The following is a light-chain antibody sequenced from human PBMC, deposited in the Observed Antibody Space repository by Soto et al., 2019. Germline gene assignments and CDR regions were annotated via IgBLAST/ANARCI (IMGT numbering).Light chain of an antibody. V-gene: IGKV1-5*01. CDR1: QSISVW. CDR3: EQYNSYSWA. CDR2: DAS. Sequence: DIQMTQSPSTLSAPVGERVTITCRASQSISVWMAWYQQKPGRAPKLLLYDASNFESGVPSRVSDSGSGTEFSLAISILKPDDVATYYCEQYNSYSWAFVQGTKVESK. J-gene: IGKJ1*01.